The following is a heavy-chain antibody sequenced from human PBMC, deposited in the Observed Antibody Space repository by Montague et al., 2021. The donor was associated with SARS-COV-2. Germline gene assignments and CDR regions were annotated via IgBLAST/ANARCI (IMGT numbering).Heavy chain of an antibody. CDR1: GYTFTNYD. CDR3: ARAEYCSGGSCGYYYYGMDV. Sequence: PVKVSCKASGYTFTNYDINWVRQAPGQGLEWMGWMNPNNDNRGYTQKFEGRVTMTRNTSISTAYMELSSLRSEDTAVYYCARAEYCSGGSCGYYYYGMDVWGQGTSVTVSS. D-gene: IGHD2-15*01. V-gene: IGHV1-8*01. CDR2: MNPNNDNR. J-gene: IGHJ6*02.